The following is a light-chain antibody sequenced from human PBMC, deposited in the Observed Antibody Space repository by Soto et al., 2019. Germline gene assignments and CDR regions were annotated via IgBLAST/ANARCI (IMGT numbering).Light chain of an antibody. CDR2: DNN. V-gene: IGLV1-51*01. CDR3: GTWDSSLSAVYV. J-gene: IGLJ1*01. CDR1: SSNIGNNY. Sequence: QSVLTQPPSVSAAPGQKVTISCSGSSSNIGNNYVSWYQQLPGTAPKPLIYDNNKRPSGIPDRFSGSNSGTSATMGIPGLHTGDEADYYCGTWDSSLSAVYVFGTGTKLTVL.